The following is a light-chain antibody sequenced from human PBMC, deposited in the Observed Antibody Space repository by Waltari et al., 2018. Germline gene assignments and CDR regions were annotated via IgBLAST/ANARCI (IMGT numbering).Light chain of an antibody. J-gene: IGKJ4*01. Sequence: EIVLTQSPATLSLSPGERATLSCRASQSVSVYLAWYQQKPGQAPSLLISDASNRATGIPARFSGSGSGTDFTLTISSLEPEDFAVYFCQQRSNWPLTFGGGTKVEIK. V-gene: IGKV3-11*01. CDR1: QSVSVY. CDR3: QQRSNWPLT. CDR2: DAS.